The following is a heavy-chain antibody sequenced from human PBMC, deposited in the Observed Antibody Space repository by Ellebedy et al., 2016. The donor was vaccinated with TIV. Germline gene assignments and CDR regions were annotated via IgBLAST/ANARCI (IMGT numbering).Heavy chain of an antibody. J-gene: IGHJ4*02. D-gene: IGHD3-22*01. CDR1: GGSISSYY. CDR2: IYYSGST. Sequence: SETLSLTXTVSGGSISSYYWSWIRQPPGKGLEWIGYIYYSGSTNYNPSLKSRVTISVDTSKNQFSLKLSSVTAADTAVYYCARDLSRYYDSSGYSHWGQGTLVTVSS. V-gene: IGHV4-59*01. CDR3: ARDLSRYYDSSGYSH.